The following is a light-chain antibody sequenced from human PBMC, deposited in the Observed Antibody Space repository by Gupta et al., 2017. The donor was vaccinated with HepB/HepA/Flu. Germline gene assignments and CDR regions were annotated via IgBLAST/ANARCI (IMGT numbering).Light chain of an antibody. Sequence: EIVLTQSPATLSLSPGERATLSCRASQSVSSYLAWYQQKPGQAPRLLIYDASNRATGIPARSSGSGCGTDFTLTISSREPEDFAVYYCQRRRNWPRITFGQGTQLEIK. J-gene: IGKJ5*01. V-gene: IGKV3-11*01. CDR3: QRRRNWPRIT. CDR1: QSVSSY. CDR2: DAS.